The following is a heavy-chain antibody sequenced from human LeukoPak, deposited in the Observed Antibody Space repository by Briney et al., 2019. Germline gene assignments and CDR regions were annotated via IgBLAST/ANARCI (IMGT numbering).Heavy chain of an antibody. Sequence: SGPTLVKPTQTLTLTCTFSGFSLNTTTLGVGWIRQPPGKALEWLALLFWDDDSRLSPSLESRLTITKATSKNQVVLTMTDMDPVDTATYYCAHATNSHFDYWGQGTLVTVSS. J-gene: IGHJ4*02. CDR3: AHATNSHFDY. V-gene: IGHV2-5*02. D-gene: IGHD4-23*01. CDR2: LFWDDDS. CDR1: GFSLNTTTLG.